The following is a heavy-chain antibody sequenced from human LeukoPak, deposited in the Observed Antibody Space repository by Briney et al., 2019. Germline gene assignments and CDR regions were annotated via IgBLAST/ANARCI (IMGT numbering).Heavy chain of an antibody. V-gene: IGHV3-7*01. D-gene: IGHD2-2*01. CDR3: EGQHYYYYYMDV. CDR2: IKPDGGEK. J-gene: IGHJ6*03. Sequence: PGGSLRLSCGASGFTFSNYWMSWVRQAPGKGLDWVANIKPDGGEKYYVDSVKGRFTISRDNAKNSLYLQMNSLRAEDTAVYYCEGQHYYYYYMDVWGKGTTVTVSS. CDR1: GFTFSNYW.